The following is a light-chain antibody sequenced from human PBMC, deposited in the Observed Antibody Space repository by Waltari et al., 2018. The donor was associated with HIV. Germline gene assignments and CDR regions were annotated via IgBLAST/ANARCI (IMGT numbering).Light chain of an antibody. CDR3: QSYDSSNHVV. CDR1: SGSIASNY. Sequence: FMLTQPHSVSESPGETVNISCSRSSGSIASNYVQWYQQRPGSAPINVIYEDDQRPSGVPDRFSGSIDSSSNSASLTISGLKTEDEADYYCQSYDSSNHVVFGGGTKLTVL. J-gene: IGLJ2*01. V-gene: IGLV6-57*03. CDR2: EDD.